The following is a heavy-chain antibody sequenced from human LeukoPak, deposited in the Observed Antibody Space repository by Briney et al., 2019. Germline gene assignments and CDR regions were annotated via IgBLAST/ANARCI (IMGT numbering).Heavy chain of an antibody. Sequence: GGSLRLSCAASGFTFSSYEMNWVRQAPGKGLEWVSYISSSGSTIYYADSVKGRFTISRDNAKNSLYLQMNSLGPEDTAVYYCARDPYSGNYGNYYYYXXDVXXXGTXVTISS. CDR2: ISSSGSTI. D-gene: IGHD1-26*01. CDR1: GFTFSSYE. V-gene: IGHV3-48*03. J-gene: IGHJ6*03. CDR3: ARDPYSGNYGNYYYYXXDV.